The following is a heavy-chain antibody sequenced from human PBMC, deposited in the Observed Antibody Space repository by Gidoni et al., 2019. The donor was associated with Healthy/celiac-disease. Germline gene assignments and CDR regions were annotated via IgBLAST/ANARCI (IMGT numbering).Heavy chain of an antibody. D-gene: IGHD3-3*01. CDR3: ARTKYYDFWSGYFDYYYYGMDV. CDR1: GYTFTSYD. CDR2: MNPNSGNT. Sequence: QVQLVQSGAEVKKPGASVKVSCKASGYTFTSYDINWVRQATGQGLEWMGWMNPNSGNTGYAQKFQGRVTMTRNTSISTAYMELSSLRSEDTAVYYCARTKYYDFWSGYFDYYYYGMDVWGQGTTVTVSS. V-gene: IGHV1-8*01. J-gene: IGHJ6*02.